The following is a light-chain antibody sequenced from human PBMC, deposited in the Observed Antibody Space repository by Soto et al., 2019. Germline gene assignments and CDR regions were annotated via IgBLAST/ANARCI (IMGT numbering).Light chain of an antibody. CDR3: QQTYSTPIT. Sequence: DIQMTQSPSSLSASVGDRVTITCRASQPISKNLNWYQQRPGKPPNLLIYASSSVQRGVPPRFSCEGPRPGFTLTVLRLQPEDFATYYCQQTYSTPITFGQGTRLEIK. CDR2: ASS. V-gene: IGKV1-39*01. J-gene: IGKJ5*01. CDR1: QPISKN.